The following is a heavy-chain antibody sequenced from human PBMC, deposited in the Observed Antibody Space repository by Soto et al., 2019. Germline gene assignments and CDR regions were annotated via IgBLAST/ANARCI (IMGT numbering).Heavy chain of an antibody. J-gene: IGHJ4*02. Sequence: SETLSLTCTVSGGSISSYYWSWIRQPPGKGLEWIGYIYYSGSTNYNPSLKSRVTISVDTSKNQFSLKPSSVTAADTAVYYCARGGRYTTIDYCGQATLVTVSS. V-gene: IGHV4-59*08. D-gene: IGHD1-26*01. CDR3: ARGGRYTTIDY. CDR1: GGSISSYY. CDR2: IYYSGST.